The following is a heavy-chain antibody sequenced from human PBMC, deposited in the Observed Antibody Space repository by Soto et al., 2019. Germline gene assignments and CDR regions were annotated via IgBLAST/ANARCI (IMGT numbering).Heavy chain of an antibody. Sequence: ASVKVSCKASGYTFTSYAMHWVRQAPGQRLEWMGWINAGNGNTKYSQKFQGRVTITRDTSASTAYMELSSLRSEDTAVYYCGNYVWEEDRPDVDANYIDFWGKGTPVTVSS. J-gene: IGHJ4*01. CDR3: GNYVWEEDRPDVDANYIDF. D-gene: IGHD3-16*01. V-gene: IGHV1-3*01. CDR1: GYTFTSYA. CDR2: INAGNGNT.